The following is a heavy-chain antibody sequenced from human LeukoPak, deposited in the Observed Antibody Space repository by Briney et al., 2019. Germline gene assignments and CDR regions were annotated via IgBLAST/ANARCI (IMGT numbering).Heavy chain of an antibody. D-gene: IGHD1-26*01. V-gene: IGHV4-31*03. CDR1: GGSISSGGYY. CDR2: IYYSGST. CDR3: ARDVGASIDY. J-gene: IGHJ4*02. Sequence: SETPSLTCTVSGGSISSGGYYWSWIRQHPGKGLEWIGYIYYSGSTYYNPSLKSRVTISVDTSKNQFSLKLSSVTAADTAVYYCARDVGASIDYWGQGTLVTISS.